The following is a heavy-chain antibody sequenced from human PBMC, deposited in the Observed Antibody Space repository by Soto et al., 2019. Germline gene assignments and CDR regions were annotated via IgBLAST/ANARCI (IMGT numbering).Heavy chain of an antibody. Sequence: SETLSLTCTVSGDSITSGESYWSWIRQPPGKGLEWIGYIYYSGSTYYNPSLKSRISISVDTSKNQFSLKLRSVTAADTAVYYCARDLATMFGLYGCSHHRDLLSFPTRRSSDL. J-gene: IGHJ2*01. D-gene: IGHD3-3*01. V-gene: IGHV4-30-4*01. CDR1: GDSITSGESY. CDR2: IYYSGST. CDR3: ARDLATMFGLYGCSHHRDLLSFPTRRSSDL.